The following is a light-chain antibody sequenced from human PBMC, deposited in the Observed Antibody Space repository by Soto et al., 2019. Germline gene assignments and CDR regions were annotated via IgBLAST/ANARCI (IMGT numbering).Light chain of an antibody. V-gene: IGLV2-23*02. CDR1: SSVVGSYNL. J-gene: IGLJ1*01. Sequence: QSVLTQPASVSGSPGQSITISCTGTSSVVGSYNLVSWYQQHPGKAPKLMIYEVSKRPSGVSNRFSGSKSGNTASLTISGLQAEYEADYSCCSYAGSSTYVFGTGTEVTVL. CDR3: CSYAGSSTYV. CDR2: EVS.